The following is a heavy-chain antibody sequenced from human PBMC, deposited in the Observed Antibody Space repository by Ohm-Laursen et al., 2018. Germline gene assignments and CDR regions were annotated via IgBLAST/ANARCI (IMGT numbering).Heavy chain of an antibody. CDR2: INTDGSIT. D-gene: IGHD5-12*01. V-gene: IGHV3-74*01. CDR1: GFTFSDYW. CDR3: AKDLSGYRDY. J-gene: IGHJ4*02. Sequence: GSLRLSCTASGFTFSDYWIHWVRQVPGKGLVWVSRINTDGSITSYADSVKGRFTISRDNAKNTLYLQMNSLRAEDTAVYYCAKDLSGYRDYWGQGTLVTVSS.